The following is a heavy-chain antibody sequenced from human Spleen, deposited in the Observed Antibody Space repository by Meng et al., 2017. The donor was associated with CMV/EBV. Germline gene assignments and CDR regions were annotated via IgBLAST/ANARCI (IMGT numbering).Heavy chain of an antibody. CDR3: ARGMDCVSISCSFDQ. J-gene: IGHJ4*02. Sequence: SGGTLRSYEIGWVRQDPGQGLEWMGGTIPALNTPNYAQKFQARVTITTDESASTVYMELSSLRSEDTAIYYCARGMDCVSISCSFDQWGQGTLVTVSS. CDR2: TIPALNTP. V-gene: IGHV1-69*05. CDR1: GGTLRSYE. D-gene: IGHD2-2*01.